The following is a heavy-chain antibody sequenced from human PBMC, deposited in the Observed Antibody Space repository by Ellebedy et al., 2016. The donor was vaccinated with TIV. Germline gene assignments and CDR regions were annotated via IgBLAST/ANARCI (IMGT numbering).Heavy chain of an antibody. CDR1: GYTFTSYG. V-gene: IGHV1-18*01. CDR3: ARDRGASLLNFDY. CDR2: ISAYNGNT. J-gene: IGHJ4*02. D-gene: IGHD3-10*01. Sequence: ASVKVSCXASGYTFTSYGISWVRQAPGQGLEWMGWISAYNGNTNYAQKFQGRVTITADESTSTAYMELSSLRSEDTAVYYCARDRGASLLNFDYWGQGTLVTVSS.